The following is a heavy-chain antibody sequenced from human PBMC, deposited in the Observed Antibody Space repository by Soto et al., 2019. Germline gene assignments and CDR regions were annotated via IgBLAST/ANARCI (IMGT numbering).Heavy chain of an antibody. CDR2: ISYDGSNK. Sequence: QVQLVESGGGVVQPGRSLRLSCAASGFTFSSYAMHWVRQAPGKGLGWVAVISYDGSNKYYADSVKGRFTISRDNSKNTLYLQMNSLRAEDTAVYYCAREDTAMAAPFDYWGQGTLVTVSS. CDR3: AREDTAMAAPFDY. J-gene: IGHJ4*02. V-gene: IGHV3-30-3*01. D-gene: IGHD5-18*01. CDR1: GFTFSSYA.